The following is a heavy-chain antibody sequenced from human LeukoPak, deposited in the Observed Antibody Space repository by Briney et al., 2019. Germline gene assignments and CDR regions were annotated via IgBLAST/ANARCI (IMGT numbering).Heavy chain of an antibody. D-gene: IGHD5-18*01. CDR1: GFTVSSNY. CDR2: IYSGGST. CDR3: ARADWDTAMIDY. V-gene: IGHV3-53*01. Sequence: GGSLVLSCAASGFTVSSNYMSWVRQAPGKGLEWVSVIYSGGSTYYADSVKGRFTISRDNSKNTLYLQMNSLRAEDTAVYYCARADWDTAMIDYWGQGTLVTVSS. J-gene: IGHJ4*02.